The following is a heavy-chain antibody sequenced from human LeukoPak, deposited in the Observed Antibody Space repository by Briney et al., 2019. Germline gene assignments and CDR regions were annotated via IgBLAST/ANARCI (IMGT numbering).Heavy chain of an antibody. CDR2: ISYSGSI. CDR3: ARDNWELSGYNWFDP. V-gene: IGHV4-59*01. Sequence: TSETLSLTCIVSGGSISNSYWSWIRQPSGKGLEWIGYISYSGSINYNPSLKSRVTISVDTSKNQFSLKLSSVTAADTAVYYCARDNWELSGYNWFDPWGQGTLVTVSS. D-gene: IGHD3-16*02. CDR1: GGSISNSY. J-gene: IGHJ5*02.